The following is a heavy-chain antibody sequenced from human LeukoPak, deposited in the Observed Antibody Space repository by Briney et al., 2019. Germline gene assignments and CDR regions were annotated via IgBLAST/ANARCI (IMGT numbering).Heavy chain of an antibody. CDR3: AREDYSQYYGMDV. V-gene: IGHV4-34*01. CDR2: INHSGST. J-gene: IGHJ6*02. Sequence: SETLSLTCAVYGGSFSGYYWSRIRQPPGKGLEWIGEINHSGSTNYNPSLKSRVTISVDTSKNQFSLKLSSVTAADTAVYYCAREDYSQYYGMDVWGQGTTVTVSS. CDR1: GGSFSGYY. D-gene: IGHD4-11*01.